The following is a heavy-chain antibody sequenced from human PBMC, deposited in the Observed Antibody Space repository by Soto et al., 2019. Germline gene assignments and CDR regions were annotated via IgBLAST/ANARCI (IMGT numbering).Heavy chain of an antibody. J-gene: IGHJ4*02. CDR1: GGSISSYS. D-gene: IGHD2-2*02. Sequence: PSETLSLTCTVSGGSISSYSWSWIRQPPGKGLEWIGYIYHSGSTYYNPSLKSRVTISVDRSKNQFSLKLSSVTAADTAVYYCARGGGYCSSTSCYTGMNYFDYWGQGTLVTVSS. V-gene: IGHV4-30-2*01. CDR3: ARGGGYCSSTSCYTGMNYFDY. CDR2: IYHSGST.